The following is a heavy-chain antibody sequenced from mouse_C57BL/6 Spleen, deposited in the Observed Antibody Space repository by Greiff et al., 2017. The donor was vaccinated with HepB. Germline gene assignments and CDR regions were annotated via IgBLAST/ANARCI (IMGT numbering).Heavy chain of an antibody. D-gene: IGHD4-1*01. J-gene: IGHJ1*03. Sequence: VQLQESGPGLVKPSQSLSLTCSVTGYSITSGYYWNWIRLFPGNKLEWMGFISYDGSNNYNQSLKNRISITSDTSKNQFFLKLNSVTTEDTATYDCARSWGGGYFDVWGTGTTVTVSS. CDR2: ISYDGSN. V-gene: IGHV3-6*01. CDR1: GYSITSGYY. CDR3: ARSWGGGYFDV.